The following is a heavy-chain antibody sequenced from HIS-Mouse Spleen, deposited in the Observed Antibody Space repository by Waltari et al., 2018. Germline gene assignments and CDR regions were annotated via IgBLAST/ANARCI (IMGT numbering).Heavy chain of an antibody. V-gene: IGHV2-70*15. CDR2: IDWDDDK. D-gene: IGHD6-19*01. J-gene: IGHJ4*02. CDR1: GFSLSTSGMC. Sequence: QVTLRESGPALVKPTQTLTLTCTFSGFSLSTSGMCVSWIRQPPGKALEWLARIDWDDDKYYSKSLETRLTISRDTSKNQVVLTMTNMDPLDAATYYCARIAEGYTSGWYACDYWGQGTLVTVSS. CDR3: ARIAEGYTSGWYACDY.